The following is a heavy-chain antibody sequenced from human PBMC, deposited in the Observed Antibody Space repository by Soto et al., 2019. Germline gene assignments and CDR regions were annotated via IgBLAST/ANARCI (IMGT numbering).Heavy chain of an antibody. Sequence: GESLKISCKGSGYSFTSYWIGWVRQMPGKGLEWMGIIYPGDSDTRYSPSFQGQVTISADKSISTAYLQWSSLKASDTAMYYCARGASGYCSGGSCHAKAPYYYYGMDVWGQGTTVTVSS. CDR2: IYPGDSDT. CDR1: GYSFTSYW. D-gene: IGHD2-15*01. V-gene: IGHV5-51*01. J-gene: IGHJ6*02. CDR3: ARGASGYCSGGSCHAKAPYYYYGMDV.